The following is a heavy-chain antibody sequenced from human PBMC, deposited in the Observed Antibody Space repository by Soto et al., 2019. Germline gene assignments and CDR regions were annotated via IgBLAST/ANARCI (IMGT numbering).Heavy chain of an antibody. V-gene: IGHV4-39*01. CDR1: GGSISSSSYY. CDR2: IYYSGST. J-gene: IGHJ4*02. D-gene: IGHD1-20*01. Sequence: QLQLQESGPGLVKPSETLSLTCTVSGGSISSSSYYWGWIRQPPGKGLEWIGSIYYSGSTYYNPSLKSRVTISVDTSKNQFSLKLSSVTAADTAVYYCARRNNWNDLRLDYWGQGTLVTVSS. CDR3: ARRNNWNDLRLDY.